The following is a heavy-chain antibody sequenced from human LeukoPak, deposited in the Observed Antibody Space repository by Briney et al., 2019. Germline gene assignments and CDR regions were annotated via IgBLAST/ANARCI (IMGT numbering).Heavy chain of an antibody. V-gene: IGHV3-7*01. D-gene: IGHD3-10*02. J-gene: IGHJ6*04. CDR3: AELGITMIGGV. CDR1: GFTFSSYW. CDR2: IKQDGSEK. Sequence: GGSLRLSCAASGFTFSSYWMTWVRQAPGKGLEWVANIKQDGSEKYYVHSVRGRFTISRDNARNSLYLQMNSLRAEDTAVYYCAELGITMIGGVWGKGTTVTISS.